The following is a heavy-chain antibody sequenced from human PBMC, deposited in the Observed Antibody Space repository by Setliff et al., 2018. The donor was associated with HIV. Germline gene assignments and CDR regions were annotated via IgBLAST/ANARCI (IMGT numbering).Heavy chain of an antibody. CDR1: GGSISSGGYY. CDR3: ARDLRGARWYFDY. V-gene: IGHV4-31*03. Sequence: SETLSLTCTVSGGSISSGGYYWNWIRQHPGEGLEWIGYIYYSGSTYYNPSLRGRVTISVDSSKNQFSLRLSSLTAADTAVYFCARDLRGARWYFDYWSQGTLVTVSS. D-gene: IGHD3-10*01. CDR2: IYYSGST. J-gene: IGHJ4*02.